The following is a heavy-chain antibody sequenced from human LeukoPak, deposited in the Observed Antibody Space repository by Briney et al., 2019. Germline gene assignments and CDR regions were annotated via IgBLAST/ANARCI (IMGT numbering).Heavy chain of an antibody. CDR3: ARHDSSGHPPDY. D-gene: IGHD3-22*01. Sequence: SETLSLTCTVSGGXISSYYCSCIRQPPGKGLEWIGYIYYSGSTNYNPSLKSRVTISVDTSKNQFSLKLSSVTAADTAVYYCARHDSSGHPPDYWGQGTLVTVSS. V-gene: IGHV4-59*08. J-gene: IGHJ4*02. CDR1: GGXISSYY. CDR2: IYYSGST.